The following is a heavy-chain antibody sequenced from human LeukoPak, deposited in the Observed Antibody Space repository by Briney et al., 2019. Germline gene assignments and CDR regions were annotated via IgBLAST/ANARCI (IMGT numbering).Heavy chain of an antibody. J-gene: IGHJ4*02. CDR3: ARSHCSSTSCYYFDY. V-gene: IGHV4-30-4*01. D-gene: IGHD2-2*01. CDR1: GGSISSGDYY. Sequence: SETLSLTCTVSGGSISSGDYYWSWIRQPPGKGLEWIGYIYYSGSTYYNPSLKSRVTISVDTSKNQFSLKLSSVTAADTAVYYCARSHCSSTSCYYFDYWGQGTLVTVSS. CDR2: IYYSGST.